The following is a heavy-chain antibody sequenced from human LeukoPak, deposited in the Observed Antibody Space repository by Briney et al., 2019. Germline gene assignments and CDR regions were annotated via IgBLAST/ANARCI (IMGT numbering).Heavy chain of an antibody. J-gene: IGHJ3*02. D-gene: IGHD1-1*01. Sequence: SETLSLTCNVSGGSISSYYWRWIRQPPAKGLEWIGYIYYSGSPNFSPSLKSRVTISLDPSKNQFSLKLSSVTAADTAVYYCARVPGWKSTFDIWGQGTMVTVSS. CDR3: ARVPGWKSTFDI. CDR1: GGSISSYY. CDR2: IYYSGSP. V-gene: IGHV4-59*01.